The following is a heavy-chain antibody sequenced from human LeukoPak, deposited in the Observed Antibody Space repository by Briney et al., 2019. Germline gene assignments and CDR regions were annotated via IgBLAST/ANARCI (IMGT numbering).Heavy chain of an antibody. V-gene: IGHV3-48*03. CDR2: ISSSGSTI. CDR3: ARDRRSDDILTDYLGPYYYYGMDV. J-gene: IGHJ6*02. CDR1: GFTFTSYE. Sequence: PGGSLRHSCAASGFTFTSYEMNWVRQAPGKGLEWVSYISSSGSTIYYADSVKGRFTISRDNAKNSLYLQMNSLRAEDTAVYYCARDRRSDDILTDYLGPYYYYGMDVWGQGTTVTVSS. D-gene: IGHD3-9*01.